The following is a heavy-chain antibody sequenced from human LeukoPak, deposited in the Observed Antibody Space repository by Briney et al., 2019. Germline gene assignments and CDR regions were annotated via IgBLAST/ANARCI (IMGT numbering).Heavy chain of an antibody. CDR2: IVVGSSNT. CDR1: GFTFTSSA. D-gene: IGHD3-3*01. Sequence: GTSVKVSCKASGFTFTSSAMQWVRQARGQRLEWIGWIVVGSSNTNYAQKFQERVTITRDMSTSTAYMELSSLRSEDTAVYYCARGVGDFWSGYDAFDIWGQGTMVTVSS. J-gene: IGHJ3*02. CDR3: ARGVGDFWSGYDAFDI. V-gene: IGHV1-58*02.